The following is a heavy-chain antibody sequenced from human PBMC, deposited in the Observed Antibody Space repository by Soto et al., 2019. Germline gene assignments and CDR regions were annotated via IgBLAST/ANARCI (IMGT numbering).Heavy chain of an antibody. CDR3: SRDCPCGLGYCSNGACFPNDF. D-gene: IGHD2-8*01. V-gene: IGHV4-59*01. CDR2: IYYSGST. Sequence: PSETLSLTCTVSGGSISSYYWSWIRQPPGKGLEWIGYIYYSGSTNYNPSLKSRVTISVDTSKNQFSLKLSSVTAADTAVYFCSRDCPCGLGYCSNGACFPNDFWGQGTLATVSS. CDR1: GGSISSYY. J-gene: IGHJ4*02.